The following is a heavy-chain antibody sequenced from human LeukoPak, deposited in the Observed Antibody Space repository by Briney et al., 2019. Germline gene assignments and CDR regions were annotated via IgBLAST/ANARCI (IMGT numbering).Heavy chain of an antibody. CDR2: ISYDGSKK. Sequence: SGRSLRLSCAASGFIFSTSAMHWVRQAPGKGLEWVAVISYDGSKKYYAESVKGRFTISRDNSKSTLYLQVNSLRAEDTAVYYCAKDWAGNGGFDYWGQGTLVTVSS. CDR3: AKDWAGNGGFDY. J-gene: IGHJ4*02. V-gene: IGHV3-30*18. D-gene: IGHD4-23*01. CDR1: GFIFSTSA.